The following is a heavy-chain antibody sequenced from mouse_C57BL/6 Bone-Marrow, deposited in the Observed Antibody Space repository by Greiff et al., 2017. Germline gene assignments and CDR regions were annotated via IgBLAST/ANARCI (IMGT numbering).Heavy chain of an antibody. CDR2: ISSGSSTI. CDR3: ARPDDYAWFAY. Sequence: EVKLMESGGGLVKPGGSLKLSCAASGFTFSDYGMHWVRQAPEKGLEWVAYISSGSSTIYYADTVKGRFPISRDNAKNTLFLQMTSLRSEDTAMYYCARPDDYAWFAYWGQGTLVTVSA. J-gene: IGHJ3*01. CDR1: GFTFSDYG. D-gene: IGHD2-4*01. V-gene: IGHV5-17*01.